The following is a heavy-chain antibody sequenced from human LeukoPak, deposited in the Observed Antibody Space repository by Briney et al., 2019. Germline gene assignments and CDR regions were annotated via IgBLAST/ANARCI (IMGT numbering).Heavy chain of an antibody. D-gene: IGHD6-19*01. CDR2: INPNSGGT. CDR3: ARGPSSEYSSGWWTFNY. Sequence: ASVKVSCKASGYTFTGYYMHWLRQAPGQGLEWMGWINPNSGGTNYAQKFQGWVTMTRDTSISTAYMELSRLRSDDTAVHYCARGPSSEYSSGWWTFNYWGQGTLVTVSS. J-gene: IGHJ4*02. CDR1: GYTFTGYY. V-gene: IGHV1-2*04.